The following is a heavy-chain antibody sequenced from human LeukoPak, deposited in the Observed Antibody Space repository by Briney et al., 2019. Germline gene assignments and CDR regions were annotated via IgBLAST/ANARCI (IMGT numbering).Heavy chain of an antibody. V-gene: IGHV1-69*13. CDR3: ASNPGFLGYCSSSSCYFDY. CDR1: GGTFISYA. J-gene: IGHJ4*02. Sequence: VASVTVSFEASGGTFISYAISWVRQAPGQGLEWMGRIIPIFGTAKYAQKFQGRVTITADESTSTAYMELSSLRSEDTAVYYCASNPGFLGYCSSSSCYFDYWGQGTLVTVPS. CDR2: IIPIFGTA. D-gene: IGHD2-2*01.